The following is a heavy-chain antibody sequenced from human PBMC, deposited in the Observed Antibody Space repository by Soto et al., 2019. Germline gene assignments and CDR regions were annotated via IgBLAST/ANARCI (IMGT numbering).Heavy chain of an antibody. D-gene: IGHD1-26*01. Sequence: QVQLVESGGGVVQPGRSLRLSCAASGFTFSSYGIHWVRQAPGKGLEWVAVIWYDGSNKYYADSVKGRFTSSRDNSKNTLFLHMNSLRAEDTAVYYCARDPSRATLDSWGQGTLVTVS. CDR2: IWYDGSNK. V-gene: IGHV3-33*01. CDR3: ARDPSRATLDS. J-gene: IGHJ4*02. CDR1: GFTFSSYG.